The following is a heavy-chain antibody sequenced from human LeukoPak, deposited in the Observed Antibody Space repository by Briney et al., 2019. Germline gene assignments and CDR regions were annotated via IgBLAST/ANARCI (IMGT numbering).Heavy chain of an antibody. CDR1: GFSFSDFW. D-gene: IGHD3-10*01. J-gene: IGHJ4*02. Sequence: GGSLRLSCAASGFSFSDFWMHWVRQTPGKGLVWVSRIRGDGYDTNYADSVEGRFTISRDNARHTLYLQMNGLRADDTAVYYCASDRVLGSGSLDNWGQGTLVTVSS. CDR3: ASDRVLGSGSLDN. V-gene: IGHV3-74*01. CDR2: IRGDGYDT.